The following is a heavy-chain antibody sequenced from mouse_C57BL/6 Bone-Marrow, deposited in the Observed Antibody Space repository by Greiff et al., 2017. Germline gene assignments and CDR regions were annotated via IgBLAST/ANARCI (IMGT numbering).Heavy chain of an antibody. Sequence: EVQLQQSGAELVRPGASVKLSCTASGFNIKDDYMHWVKQRPEQGLEWIGWIDPENGDTEYASKFQGKATITADTSSSTAYMQLSSLTSEDSAVYYCARNDYSYAMDYWGQGTSVTVSS. CDR3: ARNDYSYAMDY. V-gene: IGHV14-4*01. CDR2: IDPENGDT. J-gene: IGHJ4*01. CDR1: GFNIKDDY. D-gene: IGHD2-12*01.